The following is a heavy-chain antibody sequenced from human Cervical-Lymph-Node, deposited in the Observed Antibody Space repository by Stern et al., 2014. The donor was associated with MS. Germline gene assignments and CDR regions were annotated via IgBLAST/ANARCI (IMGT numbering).Heavy chain of an antibody. CDR3: AKWGSSGQFDY. J-gene: IGHJ4*02. CDR1: AFTFSSYA. Sequence: EVHLVESGGGLVQPGGSLRLSCAASAFTFSSYAMSWVRQAPGKGLKWVSAISASGGSTYYADSVKGRFTISRDNSKNTLYLQMNSLRAEDTAVYYCAKWGSSGQFDYWGQRTLVTVSS. V-gene: IGHV3-23*04. CDR2: ISASGGST. D-gene: IGHD3-22*01.